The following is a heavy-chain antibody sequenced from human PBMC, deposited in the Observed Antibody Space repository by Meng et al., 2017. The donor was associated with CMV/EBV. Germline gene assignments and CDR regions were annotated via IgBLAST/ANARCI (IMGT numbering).Heavy chain of an antibody. J-gene: IGHJ4*02. CDR3: AHRGSDAYHGY. D-gene: IGHD3-16*01. V-gene: IGHV2-5*02. CDR2: IYCDDNE. CDR1: GFSLCTSGVC. Sequence: VKPKHTRPLACAFSGFSLCTSGVCVIWILQPPGEHLVSLTLIYCDDNERYSSSLKSRPTITKNTSKYQVVLNMTLMDPVDTATYVCAHRGSDAYHGYWGQGTLVTVSS.